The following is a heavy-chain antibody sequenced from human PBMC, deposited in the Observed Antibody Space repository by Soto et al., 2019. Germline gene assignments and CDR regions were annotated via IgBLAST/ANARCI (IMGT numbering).Heavy chain of an antibody. CDR2: IIPMFGKA. Sequence: QVQLVQSGAEVKKPGSSVKVSCKASGGTFSRYAISWVRQAPGQGLEWMGGIIPMFGKANYAQKFQGRVTITADESTSTGYMEVRSPISEDTAVYYCARDGTLYDSSGYYYLYWGQGTLVTVSS. J-gene: IGHJ4*02. V-gene: IGHV1-69*01. CDR1: GGTFSRYA. CDR3: ARDGTLYDSSGYYYLY. D-gene: IGHD3-22*01.